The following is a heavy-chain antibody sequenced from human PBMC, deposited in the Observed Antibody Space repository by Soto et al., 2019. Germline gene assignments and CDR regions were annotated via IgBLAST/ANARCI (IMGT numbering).Heavy chain of an antibody. CDR3: ARGALQPLSSTSWYNWFDP. CDR2: ISAHNGNT. CDR1: GYTFSYYG. V-gene: IGHV1-18*01. Sequence: VKVSCKASGYTFSYYGISWVRQAPGQGLEWMGWISAHNGNTNYAQEFQGRITMTTDTSTSTAYMELKSLTSDDTAVYYCARGALQPLSSTSWYNWFDPWGQGTLVTVSS. D-gene: IGHD2-2*01. J-gene: IGHJ5*02.